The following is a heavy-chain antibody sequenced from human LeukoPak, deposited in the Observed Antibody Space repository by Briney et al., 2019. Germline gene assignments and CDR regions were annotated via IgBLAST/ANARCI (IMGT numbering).Heavy chain of an antibody. CDR3: ASRLRDSSGYYSGFDY. Sequence: SETLSLTCAVYGGSFSEYYCSWVRQPPGKGLEWIGEINHSGSTNYNPSLKSRVTISVDTSKNQFSLKLTSVTAADTAVYYCASRLRDSSGYYSGFDYWGQGTLVTVSS. V-gene: IGHV4-34*01. J-gene: IGHJ4*02. CDR2: INHSGST. D-gene: IGHD3-22*01. CDR1: GGSFSEYY.